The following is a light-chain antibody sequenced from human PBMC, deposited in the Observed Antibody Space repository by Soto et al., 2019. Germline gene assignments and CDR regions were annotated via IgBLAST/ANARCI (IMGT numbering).Light chain of an antibody. Sequence: EIVMTQSAATLSVSPGERSTLSCGASQSISSNLAWYRQKPGKAPRLLISGASTRATGIPARLSGSGSGTEFTLTISSLRSEDFAVYYCQQYDNWPITFGQGTRLEIK. V-gene: IGKV3-15*01. CDR1: QSISSN. CDR2: GAS. J-gene: IGKJ5*01. CDR3: QQYDNWPIT.